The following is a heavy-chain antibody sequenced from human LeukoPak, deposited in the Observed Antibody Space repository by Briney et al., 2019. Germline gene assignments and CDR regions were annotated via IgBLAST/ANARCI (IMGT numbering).Heavy chain of an antibody. CDR3: ARDRLLVPDFWSGQGPVDY. J-gene: IGHJ4*02. CDR1: GYTFTSYG. D-gene: IGHD3-3*01. V-gene: IGHV1-2*02. CDR2: INPNSGGT. Sequence: ASVKVSCKASGYTFTSYGISWVRQAPGQGLEWMGWINPNSGGTNYAQKFQGRVTMTRDTSISTAYMGLSRLRSDDTAVYYCARDRLLVPDFWSGQGPVDYWGQGTLVTVSS.